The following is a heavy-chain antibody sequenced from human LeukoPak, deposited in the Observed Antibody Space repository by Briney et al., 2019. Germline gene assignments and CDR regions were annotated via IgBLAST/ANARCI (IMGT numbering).Heavy chain of an antibody. CDR2: IRYDGSNK. J-gene: IGHJ6*03. Sequence: PGGSLRLSCAASGFTFSSYGMHWVRQAPGKGLEWVAFIRYDGSNKYYADSVKGRFTISRDNSKNTLYLQMNSLRAEDTAVYYCAKIAQFYDSSGYPIYYYYYMDVWGKGTTVTISS. V-gene: IGHV3-30*02. D-gene: IGHD3-22*01. CDR1: GFTFSSYG. CDR3: AKIAQFYDSSGYPIYYYYYMDV.